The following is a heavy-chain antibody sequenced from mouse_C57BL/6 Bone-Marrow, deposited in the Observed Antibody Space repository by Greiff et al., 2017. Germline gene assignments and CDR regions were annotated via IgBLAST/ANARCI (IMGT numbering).Heavy chain of an antibody. D-gene: IGHD1-1*01. Sequence: EVKVEESGGGLVKPGGSLKLSCAASGFTFSDYGMHWVRQAPEKGLEWVAYISSGSSTIYYADTVKGRFTISRDNAKNTLFLQMTSLRSEDTAMYYCARRDLLRFYWYFDVWGTGTTVTVSS. CDR3: ARRDLLRFYWYFDV. CDR2: ISSGSSTI. CDR1: GFTFSDYG. J-gene: IGHJ1*03. V-gene: IGHV5-17*01.